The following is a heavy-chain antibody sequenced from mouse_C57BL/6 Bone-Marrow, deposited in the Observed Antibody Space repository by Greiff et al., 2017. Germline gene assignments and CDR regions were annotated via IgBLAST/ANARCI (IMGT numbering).Heavy chain of an antibody. Sequence: VQLQQPGAELVMPGASVTLSCKASGYTFTSYWMHWVKQRPGQGLEWIGEIDPSDSYTNYNQKFKGKSTLTVDKYSSTSYMQLSSMTSEDSAVYYCARWSYDGYYGDYAMDYWGQGTSVTVSS. CDR3: ARWSYDGYYGDYAMDY. CDR1: GYTFTSYW. J-gene: IGHJ4*01. D-gene: IGHD2-3*01. CDR2: IDPSDSYT. V-gene: IGHV1-69*01.